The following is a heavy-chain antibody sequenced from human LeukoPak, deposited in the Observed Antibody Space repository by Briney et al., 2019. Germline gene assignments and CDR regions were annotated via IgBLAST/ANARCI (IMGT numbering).Heavy chain of an antibody. D-gene: IGHD2-15*01. CDR3: ARACSGGSCYSDY. CDR1: GGSFSGYY. V-gene: IGHV4-34*01. CDR2: INHSGST. J-gene: IGHJ4*02. Sequence: KPSETLSLTCAVYGGSFSGYYWSWIRQPPGKGLEWIGEINHSGSTNYNPSLKSRVTISVDTSKNQFSLKLSSVTAADTAVYYCARACSGGSCYSDYWGQATLVTVSS.